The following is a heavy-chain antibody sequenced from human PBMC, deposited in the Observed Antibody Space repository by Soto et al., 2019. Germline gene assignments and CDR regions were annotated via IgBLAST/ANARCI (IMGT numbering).Heavy chain of an antibody. J-gene: IGHJ5*02. Sequence: GASVKVSCKASGYTFTSYGISWVRQAPGQGLEWMGWISAYNGNTNYAQKLQGRVTMTTDTSTSTAYMELRSLRSDDTAVYYCARVNHVVVPAAIGWFDPWGQGTLVTVSS. CDR3: ARVNHVVVPAAIGWFDP. V-gene: IGHV1-18*01. D-gene: IGHD2-2*02. CDR1: GYTFTSYG. CDR2: ISAYNGNT.